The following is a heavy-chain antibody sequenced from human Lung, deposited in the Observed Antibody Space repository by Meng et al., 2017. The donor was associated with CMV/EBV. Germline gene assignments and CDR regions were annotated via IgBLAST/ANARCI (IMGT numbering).Heavy chain of an antibody. CDR3: STGHYDSRGDYSRTLSY. J-gene: IGHJ4*02. CDR2: FDPEDGET. D-gene: IGHD3-22*01. V-gene: IGHV1-24*01. CDR1: GYTLTELS. Sequence: SXXVSXXASGYTLTELSSNWVRQAPGKGLEWMGGFDPEDGETIYGQHFQGRVTMTADTSTDTAYMELSSLTSEDTAGYYCSTGHYDSRGDYSRTLSYWGQGTLVTVSS.